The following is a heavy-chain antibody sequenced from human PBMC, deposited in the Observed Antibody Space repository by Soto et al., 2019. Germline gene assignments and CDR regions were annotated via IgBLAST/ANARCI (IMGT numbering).Heavy chain of an antibody. D-gene: IGHD6-19*01. Sequence: EVQLVESGGDLVQRGGSLRLSCAASGFTFNIYSMNWVRQAPGKGLEWFSYITSDTKTIKYADSMKGRFTISRDNAKNSVYLQMNSLRDEDTAVYYCARSVEGHFDYWGQGTVVTVSS. CDR1: GFTFNIYS. V-gene: IGHV3-48*02. J-gene: IGHJ4*02. CDR3: ARSVEGHFDY. CDR2: ITSDTKTI.